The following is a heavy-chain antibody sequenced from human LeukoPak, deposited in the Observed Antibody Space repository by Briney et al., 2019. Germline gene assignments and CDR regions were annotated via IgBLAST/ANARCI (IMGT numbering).Heavy chain of an antibody. CDR3: ARASTTHDAFDI. J-gene: IGHJ3*02. CDR2: IYYSGSA. D-gene: IGHD4-11*01. Sequence: SETLSLTCTVSGGSISSSSYYWGWIRQPPGKGLEWIGSIYYSGSAYYNPSLKSRVTISVDTSKNQFSLKLNSVTAADTAVYYCARASTTHDAFDIWGQGTMATVSS. V-gene: IGHV4-39*01. CDR1: GGSISSSSYY.